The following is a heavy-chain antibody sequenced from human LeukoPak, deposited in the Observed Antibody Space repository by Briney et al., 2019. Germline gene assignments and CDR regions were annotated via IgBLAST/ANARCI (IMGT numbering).Heavy chain of an antibody. Sequence: PGGSLRLSCAASGFTFRTYSMNWVRQAPGKGLEWVSSISGSSNYIYYADSVKGRFTISRDNAKNTVYLQMNSLRAEDTAVYYCARVGVSTYSFDYWGQGTLVTVSS. CDR1: GFTFRTYS. CDR2: ISGSSNYI. D-gene: IGHD4-11*01. V-gene: IGHV3-21*01. CDR3: ARVGVSTYSFDY. J-gene: IGHJ4*02.